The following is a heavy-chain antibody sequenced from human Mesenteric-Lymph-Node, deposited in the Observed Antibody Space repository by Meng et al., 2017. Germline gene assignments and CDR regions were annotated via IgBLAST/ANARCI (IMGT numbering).Heavy chain of an antibody. Sequence: QVQLQESRPGLVKPSQTLSLTCTVSGDSITSGDYSWTWIRQPPEKGLEWIGYIYHGVNIYYTPSLRSRVTISVDKSRSQFSLKLTSVSAADTAVYYCVRDTRRGGGWFDPWGQGTLVTVSS. D-gene: IGHD2-15*01. J-gene: IGHJ5*02. CDR3: VRDTRRGGGWFDP. V-gene: IGHV4-30-2*01. CDR2: IYHGVNI. CDR1: GDSITSGDYS.